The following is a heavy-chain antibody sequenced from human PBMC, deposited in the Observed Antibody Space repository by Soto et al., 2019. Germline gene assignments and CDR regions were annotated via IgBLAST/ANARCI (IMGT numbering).Heavy chain of an antibody. CDR2: IYYSGST. V-gene: IGHV4-30-4*01. J-gene: IGHJ4*02. D-gene: IGHD1-7*01. Sequence: PSETLSLTCTVSGGSISSGDYYWSWIRQPPGKGLEWIGYIYYSGSTYYNPSLKSRVTISVDTSKNQFSLKLSSVTAADTAVYYCARGNGITGTTNGYWGQGTLVTVSS. CDR1: GGSISSGDYY. CDR3: ARGNGITGTTNGY.